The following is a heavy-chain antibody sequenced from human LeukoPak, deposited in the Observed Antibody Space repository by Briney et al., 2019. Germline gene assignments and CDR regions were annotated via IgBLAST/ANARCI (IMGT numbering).Heavy chain of an antibody. Sequence: GGSLRLSCKGSGVTFEDYYLSWIRQAPGKGLEWISYISSTGGDKFYADPVKGRFIISRDNAMNSVYMEMNDLTAEDTAFYYCARGENGSFDRWGQGTLVIVSS. CDR2: ISSTGGDK. CDR1: GVTFEDYY. J-gene: IGHJ4*02. CDR3: ARGENGSFDR. D-gene: IGHD5-24*01. V-gene: IGHV3-11*01.